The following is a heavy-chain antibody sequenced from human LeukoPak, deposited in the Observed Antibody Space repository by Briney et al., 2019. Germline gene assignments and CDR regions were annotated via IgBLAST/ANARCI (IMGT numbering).Heavy chain of an antibody. D-gene: IGHD2-2*01. CDR3: ARRVWGYCSSTSCHVGAFDI. J-gene: IGHJ3*02. CDR1: GGTKSSSSYY. Sequence: SETLSRNCTVSGGTKSSSSYYWGWIRQPPGKGLEWIGSIYYSGSTYYNPTLKSQVTISVDTSKNQFSLKLSSVTAADTAVYYCARRVWGYCSSTSCHVGAFDIWGQGTMVTVSS. CDR2: IYYSGST. V-gene: IGHV4-39*01.